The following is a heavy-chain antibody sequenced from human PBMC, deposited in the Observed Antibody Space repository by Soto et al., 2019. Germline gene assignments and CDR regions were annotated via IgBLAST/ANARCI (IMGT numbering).Heavy chain of an antibody. Sequence: QVQLQETGPGLVKPSETLSLTCTVSGGSISSGDYYWSWIRQSPGKGLEWIGYSHHSGSTYYNPSLKTRSPMSVDSSRNQFSLKLTSVTAADTAVYYCAREYNKSGYRRLDPWGQGTLVTVSS. CDR2: SHHSGST. D-gene: IGHD3-22*01. V-gene: IGHV4-30-4*01. CDR1: GGSISSGDYY. CDR3: AREYNKSGYRRLDP. J-gene: IGHJ5*02.